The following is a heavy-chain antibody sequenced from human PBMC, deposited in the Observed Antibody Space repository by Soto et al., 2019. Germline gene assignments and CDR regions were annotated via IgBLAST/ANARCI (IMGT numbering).Heavy chain of an antibody. V-gene: IGHV3-30*18. Sequence: QVQLVESGGGVVQPWRSLRLSCAASGFTFSSYGMHWVRQAPGKGLEWVAVISYDGSNKYYADSVKGRFTISRDNSKNTLYLQMNSLRAEDTAVYYCAKEAARYYDSSGFDYWCQGTLVTVSS. D-gene: IGHD3-22*01. J-gene: IGHJ4*02. CDR3: AKEAARYYDSSGFDY. CDR1: GFTFSSYG. CDR2: ISYDGSNK.